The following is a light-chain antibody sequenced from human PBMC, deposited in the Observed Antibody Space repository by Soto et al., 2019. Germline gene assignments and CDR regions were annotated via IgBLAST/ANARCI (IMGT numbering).Light chain of an antibody. CDR2: GAS. Sequence: EIELTQSPGTLSLSPGERATLSCSASQSVSSSYLAWYQQKPGQAPRLLIYGASSRATGIPDRFSGSGSGTDFTLTIIRLEPEDFAVYYCQQYGSGPTCGQGTKVDI. V-gene: IGKV3-20*01. CDR3: QQYGSGPT. J-gene: IGKJ1*01. CDR1: QSVSSSY.